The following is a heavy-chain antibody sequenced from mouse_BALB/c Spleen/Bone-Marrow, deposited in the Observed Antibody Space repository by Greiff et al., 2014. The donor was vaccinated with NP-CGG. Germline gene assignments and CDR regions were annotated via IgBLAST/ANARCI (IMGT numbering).Heavy chain of an antibody. CDR1: GFNIKDTY. Sequence: EVQVVESGAELVKPGASVKLSWTASGFNIKDTYMHWVKQRPEQGLEWIGRIDPANGNTKYDPKFQDKATITADTSSNTAYLQLSSLTSEDTAVYYCANYYYGYYFDYWGQGTTLTVSS. J-gene: IGHJ2*01. CDR2: IDPANGNT. CDR3: ANYYYGYYFDY. D-gene: IGHD1-1*01. V-gene: IGHV14-3*02.